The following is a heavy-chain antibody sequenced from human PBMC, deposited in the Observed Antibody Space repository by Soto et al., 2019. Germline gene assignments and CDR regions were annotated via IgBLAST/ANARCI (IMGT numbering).Heavy chain of an antibody. D-gene: IGHD3-9*01. CDR1: GGSISSSSYY. V-gene: IGHV4-39*01. Sequence: SETLSLTCTVSGGSISSSSYYWGWIRQPPGKGLEWIGSIYYSGSTYYNPSLKSRVTISVDTSKNQFSLKLSSVTAADTAVYYGARFNVYFVSTNSTAYISMHGWGQGTTVLVSA. J-gene: IGHJ6*01. CDR3: ARFNVYFVSTNSTAYISMHG. CDR2: IYYSGST.